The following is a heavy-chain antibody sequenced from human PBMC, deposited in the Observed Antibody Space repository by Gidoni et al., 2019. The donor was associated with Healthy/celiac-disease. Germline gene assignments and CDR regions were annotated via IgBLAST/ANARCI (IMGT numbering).Heavy chain of an antibody. CDR3: ARVDYYDSSGKGGAWFDP. V-gene: IGHV4-59*01. J-gene: IGHJ5*02. D-gene: IGHD3-22*01. CDR1: GSSISSYY. CDR2: LYDSGST. Sequence: QVQLQESGPGLVKPSETLSLTCTVSGSSISSYYWSWIRQPPGKGLEWIGYLYDSGSTNYNPSLKSRVTISVDTSKNQVSRKLSSVTAADTAVYYCARVDYYDSSGKGGAWFDPWGQGTLVTVSS.